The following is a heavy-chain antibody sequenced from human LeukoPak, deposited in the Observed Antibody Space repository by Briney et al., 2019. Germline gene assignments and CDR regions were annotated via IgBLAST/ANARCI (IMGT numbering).Heavy chain of an antibody. CDR2: ISYDGSNK. V-gene: IGHV3-30-3*01. CDR1: GFTFSSYA. Sequence: GGSLRLSCAASGFTFSSYAMHWVRQAPGKGLEWVAVISYDGSNKYYADSVKGRFTISRDNAKNSLYLQMNSLRAEDTAVYYCARGGLFKYFFDYWGQGTPVTVSS. CDR3: ARGGLFKYFFDY. D-gene: IGHD2-15*01. J-gene: IGHJ4*02.